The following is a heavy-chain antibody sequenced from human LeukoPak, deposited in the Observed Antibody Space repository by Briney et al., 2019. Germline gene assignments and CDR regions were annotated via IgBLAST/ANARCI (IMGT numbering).Heavy chain of an antibody. CDR2: IYWDDDK. V-gene: IGHV2-5*02. Sequence: SGATLVKNTQTLTLTCTFSGFSLSTSGVGVGWIRQPPGNALDWLALIYWDDDKRYSPSLKSRLTITKDTSKNQVVLTMTNRDPVDTATYYCAHYDAGAGSQGYSFDYWGQGTLVTVSS. CDR1: GFSLSTSGVG. J-gene: IGHJ4*02. D-gene: IGHD6-19*01. CDR3: AHYDAGAGSQGYSFDY.